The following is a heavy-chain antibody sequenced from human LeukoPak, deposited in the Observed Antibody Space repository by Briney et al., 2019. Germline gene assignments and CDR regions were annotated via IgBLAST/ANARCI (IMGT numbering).Heavy chain of an antibody. CDR3: ARDLSLVGDPTPYYFDY. Sequence: ASVKVSCKASGYTFTSYGISWVRQAPGQGLEWMGWISAYNGNTNYAQKPQGRVTMTTDTSTSTAYMELRSLSSDDTAVYYCARDLSLVGDPTPYYFDYWGQGTLVTVSS. CDR2: ISAYNGNT. D-gene: IGHD6-13*01. J-gene: IGHJ4*02. CDR1: GYTFTSYG. V-gene: IGHV1-18*01.